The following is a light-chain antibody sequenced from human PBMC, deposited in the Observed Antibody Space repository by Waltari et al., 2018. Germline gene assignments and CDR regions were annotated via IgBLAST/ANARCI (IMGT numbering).Light chain of an antibody. CDR2: DDS. Sequence: QTAKITCGGRNIGSKSVHWYQQRPGQAPQLLVFDDSARPSGIPDRFAGSHSEDTATLTISRVEAGDEADYYCQVWDSSSDWEFGEGTKLTV. CDR3: QVWDSSSDWE. J-gene: IGLJ2*01. V-gene: IGLV3-21*02. CDR1: NIGSKS.